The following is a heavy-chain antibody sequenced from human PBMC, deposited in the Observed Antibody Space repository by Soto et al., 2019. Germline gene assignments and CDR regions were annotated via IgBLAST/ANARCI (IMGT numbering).Heavy chain of an antibody. CDR1: GFSLSNARMG. V-gene: IGHV2-26*01. CDR3: ARNADYYDSSGYYSTYFDY. D-gene: IGHD3-22*01. J-gene: IGHJ4*02. CDR2: IFSNDEK. Sequence: QVTLKESGPVLVNPTETLMLTCTVSGFSLSNARMGVSWIRQPPGKALEWLAHIFSNDEKSYSTSLKSRLTISKDTSKSQVVLTMTNMDPVDTATYYCARNADYYDSSGYYSTYFDYWGQGTLVTVSS.